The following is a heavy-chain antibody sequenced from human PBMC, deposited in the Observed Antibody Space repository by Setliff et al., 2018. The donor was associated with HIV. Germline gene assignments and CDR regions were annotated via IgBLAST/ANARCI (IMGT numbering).Heavy chain of an antibody. J-gene: IGHJ4*02. D-gene: IGHD3-22*01. CDR1: GYTLAEIS. V-gene: IGHV1-24*01. Sequence: ASVKVSCKVSGYTLAEISMHWVRQAPGKGLEWVGGFDPEDGEKVYAQRFQGTVTMTEDTSTDTAYMELTSLTSEDTAVYYCATITFYYDSSGSQNKKSYFFDYWGQGTLVTVSS. CDR2: FDPEDGEK. CDR3: ATITFYYDSSGSQNKKSYFFDY.